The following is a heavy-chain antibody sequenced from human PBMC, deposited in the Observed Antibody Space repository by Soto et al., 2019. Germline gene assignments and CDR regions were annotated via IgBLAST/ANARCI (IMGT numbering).Heavy chain of an antibody. Sequence: ESGGGVVQPGRSLRLSCAASGFTFNTHGMHWVRQAPGKGLEWVAVIWYDESKKYYEDSVTGRFTISRDNSRSALYLQMDSLRAEDTGVYYCARSSGLGIDFWGQGTLVTVSS. J-gene: IGHJ4*02. CDR2: IWYDESKK. CDR1: GFTFNTHG. V-gene: IGHV3-33*01. CDR3: ARSSGLGIDF. D-gene: IGHD6-19*01.